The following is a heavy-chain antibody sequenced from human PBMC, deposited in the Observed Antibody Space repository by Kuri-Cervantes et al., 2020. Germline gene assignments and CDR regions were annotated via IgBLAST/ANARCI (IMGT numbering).Heavy chain of an antibody. CDR2: ISAYNGNT. CDR1: GYTLTSYG. V-gene: IGHV1-18*01. D-gene: IGHD4-23*01. Sequence: ASVKVSCKASGYTLTSYGISWVRQAPGQGLEWMGWISAYNGNTDYAQQFQGRVTMTTDTSTSTAYMELRSLRSDDTAVYYCARAWTAVRGPFDYWGQGTLVTVSS. CDR3: ARAWTAVRGPFDY. J-gene: IGHJ4*02.